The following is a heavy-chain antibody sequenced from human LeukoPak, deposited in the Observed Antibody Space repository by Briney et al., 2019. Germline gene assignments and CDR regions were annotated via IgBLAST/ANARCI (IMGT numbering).Heavy chain of an antibody. V-gene: IGHV5-51*01. D-gene: IGHD3-9*01. Sequence: PGESLKISCKGSGYSFATYWIAWVRQMPGKGLEWMGIIYPSDSDTRYSPSFQGQVTISGDKSISTAYLQWSSLKASDTAMYYCARPRKRYFDWLLRTWDAFDIWGQGTMVTVSS. CDR3: ARPRKRYFDWLLRTWDAFDI. J-gene: IGHJ3*02. CDR1: GYSFATYW. CDR2: IYPSDSDT.